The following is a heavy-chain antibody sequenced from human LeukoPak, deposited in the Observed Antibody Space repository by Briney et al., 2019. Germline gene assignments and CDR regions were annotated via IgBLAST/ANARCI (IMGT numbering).Heavy chain of an antibody. CDR3: ARGTLYRGWSYYLDF. D-gene: IGHD6-19*01. Sequence: SETLSLTCSVSGDSISLSFYYRGWIRQPPGKALEWIGSVYYSGTTSYNPSLKSRVTISVDMPKNHFSLRLRSVTAADTAMYYCARGTLYRGWSYYLDFWGQGSQVTVSS. CDR2: VYYSGTT. CDR1: GDSISLSFYY. J-gene: IGHJ4*02. V-gene: IGHV4-39*07.